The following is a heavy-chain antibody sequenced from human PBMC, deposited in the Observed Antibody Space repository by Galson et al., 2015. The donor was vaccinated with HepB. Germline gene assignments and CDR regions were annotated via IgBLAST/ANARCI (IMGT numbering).Heavy chain of an antibody. J-gene: IGHJ4*02. V-gene: IGHV3-66*02. D-gene: IGHD3-22*01. CDR2: IYGGGST. Sequence: SLRLSCAASGFTVSSNYMSWVRQAPGKGLEWVSVIYGGGSTYYADSVKGRFRISRDNSKNTLSTQMSCLRAEDTAVYYCARGTPYNFDTSGYFPLYYLDYWGQGTLVTVSS. CDR1: GFTVSSNY. CDR3: ARGTPYNFDTSGYFPLYYLDY.